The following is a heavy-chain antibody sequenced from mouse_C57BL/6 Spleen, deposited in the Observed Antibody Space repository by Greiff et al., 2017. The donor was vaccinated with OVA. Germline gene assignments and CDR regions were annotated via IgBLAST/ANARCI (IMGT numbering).Heavy chain of an antibody. CDR1: GFTFSDYG. D-gene: IGHD1-1*01. V-gene: IGHV5-17*01. CDR3: ARNAYYYGSYWYFDV. Sequence: EVQLVESGGGLVKPGGSLKLSCAASGFTFSDYGMHWVRQAPEKGLEWVAYISSGSSTIYYADTVKGRFTISRDNAKNTLFLQMTSLRSEDTAMYYCARNAYYYGSYWYFDVWGTGTTVTVSS. J-gene: IGHJ1*03. CDR2: ISSGSSTI.